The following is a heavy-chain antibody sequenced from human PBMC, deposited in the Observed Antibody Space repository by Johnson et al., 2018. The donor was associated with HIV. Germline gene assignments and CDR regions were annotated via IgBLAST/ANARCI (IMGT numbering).Heavy chain of an antibody. Sequence: VQLVESGGDLVQPGKSLRLSCASSGFTVSSNYMSWVRQAPGKGLEWVSVIYSGGSTYYADSVKGRFTISRDNSKNTLYLQMNSLRAEDTAVYYCAKESAFDIWGQGTMVTVSS. D-gene: IGHD5-24*01. V-gene: IGHV3-66*02. J-gene: IGHJ3*02. CDR1: GFTVSSNY. CDR2: IYSGGST. CDR3: AKESAFDI.